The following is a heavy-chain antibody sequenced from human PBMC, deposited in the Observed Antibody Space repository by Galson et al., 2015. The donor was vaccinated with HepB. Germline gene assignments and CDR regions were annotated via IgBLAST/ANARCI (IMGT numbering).Heavy chain of an antibody. J-gene: IGHJ3*02. CDR3: ARNRYRDILTGRTYDAFDI. CDR2: IAWGADT. D-gene: IGHD3-9*01. Sequence: PALVKPTQTLTLTCTFSGFSLRTSGMCVSWIRQPPGKALEWLALIAWGADTYYNTSLKTRLTISNDTSKNQEVLTMINMAPVDTGTYYCARNRYRDILTGRTYDAFDIWGQGTTVTVSS. CDR1: GFSLRTSGMC. V-gene: IGHV2-70*01.